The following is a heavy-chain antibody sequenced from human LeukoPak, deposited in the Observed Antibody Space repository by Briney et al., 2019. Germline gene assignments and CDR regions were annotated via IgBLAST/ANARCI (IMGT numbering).Heavy chain of an antibody. CDR3: ARAREYLAVDL. Sequence: GGSLRLSCAASGFTVSSYYMNWVRQAPGKGLEWVSVIYSAGNTYYADFVKGRFTISRDNSKNTLFLQMDSLRAEDTAVYYCARAREYLAVDLWGQGTQVTVSS. J-gene: IGHJ5*02. V-gene: IGHV3-66*02. CDR2: IYSAGNT. D-gene: IGHD2/OR15-2a*01. CDR1: GFTVSSYY.